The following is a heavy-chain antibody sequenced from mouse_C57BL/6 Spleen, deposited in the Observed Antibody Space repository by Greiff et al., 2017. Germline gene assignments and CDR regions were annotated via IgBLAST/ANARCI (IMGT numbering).Heavy chain of an antibody. CDR3: TRGAQATFY. CDR1: GYTFTDYE. CDR2: IDPETGGT. Sequence: QVQLQQSGAELVRPGASVTLSCKASGYTFTDYEMHWVKQTPVHGLEWIGAIDPETGGTAYNQKFKGKATLTADKSSSTAYMELRSLTSEDSAVYYCTRGAQATFYWGQGTTLTVSS. V-gene: IGHV1-15*01. D-gene: IGHD3-2*02. J-gene: IGHJ2*01.